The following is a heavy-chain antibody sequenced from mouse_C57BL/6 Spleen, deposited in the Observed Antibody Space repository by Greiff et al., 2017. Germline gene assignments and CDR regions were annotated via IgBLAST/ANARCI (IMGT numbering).Heavy chain of an antibody. V-gene: IGHV1-50*01. D-gene: IGHD2-5*01. CDR2: IDPSDSYT. CDR1: GYTFTSYW. Sequence: QVQLQQPGAELVKPGASVKLSCKASGYTFTSYWMQWVKQRPGQGLEWIGEIDPSDSYTNYNQKFKGKATLTVDTSSSTAYMQLSSLTSEDSAVYYCATYSNYPYYAMDYWGQGTSVTVSS. CDR3: ATYSNYPYYAMDY. J-gene: IGHJ4*01.